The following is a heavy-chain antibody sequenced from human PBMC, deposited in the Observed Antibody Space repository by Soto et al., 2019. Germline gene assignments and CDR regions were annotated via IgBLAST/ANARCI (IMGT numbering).Heavy chain of an antibody. D-gene: IGHD6-13*01. V-gene: IGHV4-30-4*01. J-gene: IGHJ6*02. CDR1: GGSISSGDYY. CDR3: ARGPIIAAAGNYYYYGMDV. Sequence: PSETLSLTCTVSGGSISSGDYYWSWIRQPPGKGLEWIGYIYYSGSTNYNPSLKSRVTISVDTSKNQFSLKLSSVTAADTAVYYCARGPIIAAAGNYYYYGMDVWGQGTTVTVSS. CDR2: IYYSGST.